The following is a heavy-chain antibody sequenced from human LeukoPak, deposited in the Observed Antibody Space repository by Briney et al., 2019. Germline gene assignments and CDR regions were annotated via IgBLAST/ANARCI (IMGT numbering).Heavy chain of an antibody. V-gene: IGHV4-39*07. D-gene: IGHD3-10*02. CDR1: GDSISSSSYY. Sequence: SETLSLTCTVSGDSISSSSYYWGWIRQPPGKGLEWIGSIYYSGSTYYNSSLKSRVTISVDTSKNQFSLKLSSVTAADTAVYYCAREGASQDVRGFDYWGQGTQVTVSS. CDR2: IYYSGST. J-gene: IGHJ4*02. CDR3: AREGASQDVRGFDY.